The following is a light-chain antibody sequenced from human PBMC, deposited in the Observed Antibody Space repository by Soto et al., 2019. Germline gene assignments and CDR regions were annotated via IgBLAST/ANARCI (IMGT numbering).Light chain of an antibody. V-gene: IGKV3-15*01. CDR2: DAS. Sequence: ERVMTQSPDTLSVSSGERATLSCRASQSVSTNLAWYQQKPGQAPRLLIYDASTRATGIPARFSGSGSGTEFTLTISSLQSEDFAVYFCQQYNNWPPITFGQGTRREI. J-gene: IGKJ5*01. CDR3: QQYNNWPPIT. CDR1: QSVSTN.